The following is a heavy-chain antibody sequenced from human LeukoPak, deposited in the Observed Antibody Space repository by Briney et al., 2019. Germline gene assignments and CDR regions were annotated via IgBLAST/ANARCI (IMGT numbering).Heavy chain of an antibody. CDR1: GYTFTGYY. Sequence: ASVKVSCKASGYTFTGYYVHWVRQAPGQGLEWMGWINPNSGGTNYAQKFQGRVTMTRDTSISTAYMELSRLRSDDTAVYYCAREDYYDSSGIDYWGQGTLVTVSS. V-gene: IGHV1-2*02. J-gene: IGHJ4*02. CDR2: INPNSGGT. D-gene: IGHD3-22*01. CDR3: AREDYYDSSGIDY.